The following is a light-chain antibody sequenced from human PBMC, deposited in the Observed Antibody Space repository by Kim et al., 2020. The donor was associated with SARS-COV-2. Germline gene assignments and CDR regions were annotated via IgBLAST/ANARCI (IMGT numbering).Light chain of an antibody. Sequence: VSPGERATLSCRASQSISSKLAWYQQKPGQAPRLLIYGASTRATGTPARFSGSGSGTEFTLTISSLQSEDFAVYYCQQYNNWPPYTFGQGTKLEI. V-gene: IGKV3-15*01. CDR1: QSISSK. CDR3: QQYNNWPPYT. J-gene: IGKJ2*01. CDR2: GAS.